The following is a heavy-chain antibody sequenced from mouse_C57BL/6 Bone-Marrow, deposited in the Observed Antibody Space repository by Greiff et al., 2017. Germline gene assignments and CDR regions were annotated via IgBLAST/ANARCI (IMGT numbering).Heavy chain of an antibody. V-gene: IGHV1-37*01. J-gene: IGHJ3*01. D-gene: IGHD1-1*01. CDR2: VNPYNGDT. CDR1: GYSFTGYF. CDR3: ARSGLLLRYGTWFAY. Sequence: VQLQQSGPELVKPGASVKISCKASGYSFTGYFMNWVKQSHGTSLEWIGRVNPYNGDTFYNQKFKCKATLTVVNSSSTAHMELLRLTSEDFAVYYCARSGLLLRYGTWFAYWGQGTLVTVSA.